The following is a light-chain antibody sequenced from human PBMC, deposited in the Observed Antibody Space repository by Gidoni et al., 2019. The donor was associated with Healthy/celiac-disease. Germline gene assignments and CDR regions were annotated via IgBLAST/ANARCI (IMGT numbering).Light chain of an antibody. J-gene: IGKJ4*01. V-gene: IGKV1-8*01. CDR1: QGISSY. CDR3: QQYYITPLT. CDR2: AAS. Sequence: AIRMTQSPSSFSASTGDRVTITCRASQGISSYLAWYQQKPGKAPKLLIYAASTLQSGVPSRFSGSGSGTDFPLTISCLQSEDFATYYCQQYYITPLTFGGGTKVEIK.